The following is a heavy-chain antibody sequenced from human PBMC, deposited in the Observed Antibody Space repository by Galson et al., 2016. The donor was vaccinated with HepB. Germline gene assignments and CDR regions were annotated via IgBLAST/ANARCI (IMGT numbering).Heavy chain of an antibody. CDR3: AMKQGIVARRGDSFDY. Sequence: SLRLSCAASGFRFDDYAMHWVRQAPGKGLEWVSGISWNSATIAYADSVKGRFTISRDNAKNSLYLQMNSVRPEDTALYYCAMKQGIVARRGDSFDYWGQGTLVTVSS. V-gene: IGHV3-9*01. J-gene: IGHJ4*02. D-gene: IGHD6-19*01. CDR1: GFRFDDYA. CDR2: ISWNSATI.